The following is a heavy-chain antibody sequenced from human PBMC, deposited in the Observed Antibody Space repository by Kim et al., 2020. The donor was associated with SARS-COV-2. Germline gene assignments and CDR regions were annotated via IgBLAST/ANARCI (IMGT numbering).Heavy chain of an antibody. Sequence: SVKVSCKASGGTFSSYAISWVRQAPGQGLEWMGGIIPIFGTANYAQKFQGRVTITADESTSTAYMELSSLRSEDTAVYYCARGMYDYIWGSYRNAYFDYWGQGTLVTVSS. CDR3: ARGMYDYIWGSYRNAYFDY. V-gene: IGHV1-69*13. D-gene: IGHD3-16*02. CDR2: IIPIFGTA. J-gene: IGHJ4*02. CDR1: GGTFSSYA.